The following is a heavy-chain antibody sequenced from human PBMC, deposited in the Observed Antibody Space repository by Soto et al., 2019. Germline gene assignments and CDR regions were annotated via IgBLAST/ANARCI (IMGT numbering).Heavy chain of an antibody. Sequence: ASLKVSCKASGYTFTSYAMHWVRQAPGQRLEWVGWINAGNGNTKYSQKFQGRVTITRDTSASTAYMELSSLRSEDTAVYYCARSDTALSSPQDYWGQGTLVTVSS. CDR3: ARSDTALSSPQDY. D-gene: IGHD5-18*01. V-gene: IGHV1-3*01. CDR2: INAGNGNT. CDR1: GYTFTSYA. J-gene: IGHJ4*02.